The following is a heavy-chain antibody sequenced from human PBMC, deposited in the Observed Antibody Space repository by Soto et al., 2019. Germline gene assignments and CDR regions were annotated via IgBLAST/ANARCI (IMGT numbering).Heavy chain of an antibody. Sequence: EVQLVESGGGLVQPGRSLRLSCAASAFSFDDYAMHWVRQAPVKGLEWVSGISWNSGSIGYADSVKGRFTISRDNAKNSLYLQMHSLTAQDTALYYCAKGSVVVVSANAFDIWGQGTMVIVSS. CDR2: ISWNSGSI. D-gene: IGHD2-15*01. CDR3: AKGSVVVVSANAFDI. J-gene: IGHJ3*02. V-gene: IGHV3-9*01. CDR1: AFSFDDYA.